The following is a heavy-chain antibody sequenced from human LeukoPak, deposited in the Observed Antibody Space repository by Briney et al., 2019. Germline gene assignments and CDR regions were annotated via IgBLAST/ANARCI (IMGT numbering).Heavy chain of an antibody. Sequence: SETLSLTCAVYGGSFSDYYWTWIRQPPGKGLEWIGGIDRSESTNYNPSLKSRVTISVDTSKNQFSLKLSSVTAADTAVYYCARGRGIAAARGVRPWGQGTLVTVSS. D-gene: IGHD6-13*01. CDR1: GGSFSDYY. CDR3: ARGRGIAAARGVRP. CDR2: IDRSEST. V-gene: IGHV4-34*01. J-gene: IGHJ5*02.